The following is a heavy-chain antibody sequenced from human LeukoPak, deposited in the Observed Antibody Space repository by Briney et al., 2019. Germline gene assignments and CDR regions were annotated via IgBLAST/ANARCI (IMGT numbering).Heavy chain of an antibody. D-gene: IGHD2-2*02. CDR1: GFTFSSYS. V-gene: IGHV3-21*01. Sequence: GGSLRFSCAASGFTFSSYSMNWARQAPGKGLEWVSSISSSSSYIYYADSVKGRFTISRDNAKNSLYLQMNSLRAEDTAVYYCARAVPYCSSTSCYRKMFDYWGQGTLVTVSS. CDR2: ISSSSSYI. J-gene: IGHJ4*02. CDR3: ARAVPYCSSTSCYRKMFDY.